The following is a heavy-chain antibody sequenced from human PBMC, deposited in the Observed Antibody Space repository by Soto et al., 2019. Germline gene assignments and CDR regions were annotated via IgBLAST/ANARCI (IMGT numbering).Heavy chain of an antibody. J-gene: IGHJ4*02. CDR1: GFTFGDYA. Sequence: GGSLRLSCTASGFTFGDYAMSWFRQAPGKGLEWVGFIRSKAYGGTTEYAASVKGRFTISRDDSKSIAYLQMNSLKTEDTAVYYCTSGDYDILTGYYEGFDYWGQGTLVTVSS. V-gene: IGHV3-49*03. CDR3: TSGDYDILTGYYEGFDY. CDR2: IRSKAYGGTT. D-gene: IGHD3-9*01.